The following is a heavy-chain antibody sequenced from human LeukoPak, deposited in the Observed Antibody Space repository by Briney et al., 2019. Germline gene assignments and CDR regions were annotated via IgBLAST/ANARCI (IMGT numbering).Heavy chain of an antibody. CDR1: GFTVSSNY. CDR2: IYSGGST. Sequence: GGSLRLSWAASGFTVSSNYMSWVRQAPGKGLEWVSVIYSGGSTYYADSVKGRFTISRDNSKNTLYLQMNSLRAEDTAVYYCARDLYYYGSGSYPSDYWGQGTLVTVSS. CDR3: ARDLYYYGSGSYPSDY. J-gene: IGHJ4*02. V-gene: IGHV3-66*01. D-gene: IGHD3-10*01.